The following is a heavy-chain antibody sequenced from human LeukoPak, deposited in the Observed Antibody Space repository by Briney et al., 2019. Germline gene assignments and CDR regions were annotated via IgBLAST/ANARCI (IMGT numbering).Heavy chain of an antibody. Sequence: PGEPLKISSKGSGDSSTGNWIGGVGKMPGKGLKWMGKIYPGDSDTRYSPSFQGQVTISADKSISTAYLQWSSLKASDTAMYYCARRDRSSKHFDYWGQGTLVTVSS. CDR3: ARRDRSSKHFDY. V-gene: IGHV5-51*01. CDR2: IYPGDSDT. J-gene: IGHJ4*02. CDR1: GDSSTGNW. D-gene: IGHD6-13*01.